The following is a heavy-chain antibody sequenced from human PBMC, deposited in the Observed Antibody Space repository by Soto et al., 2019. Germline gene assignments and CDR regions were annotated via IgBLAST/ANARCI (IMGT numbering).Heavy chain of an antibody. CDR3: GKVLVGAAGHTDSDS. J-gene: IGHJ4*02. CDR1: GGSIYRSGYY. Sequence: SETLSLTCTVSGGSIYRSGYYWGWIRQPPGRGLEWIGNIDYNGVTYSNPSLKSRVTISRDTSKNQFSLKLTSVTAADTALYYCGKVLVGAAGHTDSDSWGPGTLVTVSS. D-gene: IGHD2-15*01. CDR2: IDYNGVT. V-gene: IGHV4-39*01.